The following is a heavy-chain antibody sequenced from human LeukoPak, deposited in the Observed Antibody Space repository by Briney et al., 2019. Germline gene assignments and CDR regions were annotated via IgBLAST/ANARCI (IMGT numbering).Heavy chain of an antibody. V-gene: IGHV4-30-4*01. CDR2: IYYSGST. CDR3: ARDVRDYYDSSGYSDY. J-gene: IGHJ4*02. CDR1: GGSISSGDYY. D-gene: IGHD3-22*01. Sequence: PSETLSLTCTDSGGSISSGDYYWSWIRQPPGKGLEWIGYIYYSGSTYYNPSLKSRVTISVDTSKNQFSLKLSSVTAADTAVYYCARDVRDYYDSSGYSDYWDQGTLVTVSS.